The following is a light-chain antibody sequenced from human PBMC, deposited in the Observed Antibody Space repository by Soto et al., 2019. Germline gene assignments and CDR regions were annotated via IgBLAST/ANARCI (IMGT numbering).Light chain of an antibody. CDR3: SSFTTSRAYV. CDR1: SSDVGGYIY. Sequence: QSALTQPPSASGSPGQSVTISCTGTSSDVGGYIYVSWYQQHPGKAPKLLIHEVSNRPSGVSNRFSGSKSGNTASLTISGLQAEDEADYYCSSFTTSRAYVFGIGTKLTVL. V-gene: IGLV2-14*01. J-gene: IGLJ1*01. CDR2: EVS.